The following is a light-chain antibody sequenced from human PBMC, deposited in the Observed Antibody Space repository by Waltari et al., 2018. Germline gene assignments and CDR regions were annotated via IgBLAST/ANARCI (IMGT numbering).Light chain of an antibody. V-gene: IGKV3-15*01. CDR3: QQYNNWPPWT. Sequence: ETILTQSPSTLSVSPGERATLSCRASQTVSSNLAWYQQKPGQAPRLLIYGASTRAAGIPARFGGSGSGTQFTLTINSLQSEDFAVYYCQQYNNWPPWTFGQGTKVEIK. CDR1: QTVSSN. J-gene: IGKJ1*01. CDR2: GAS.